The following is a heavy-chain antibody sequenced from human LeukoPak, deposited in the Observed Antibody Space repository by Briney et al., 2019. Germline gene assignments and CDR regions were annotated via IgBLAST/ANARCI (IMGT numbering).Heavy chain of an antibody. CDR1: GGSISSHY. CDR2: IYYSGST. V-gene: IGHV4-59*11. Sequence: SETLSLTCTVSGGSISSHYWSWIRQPPGKGLEWIGYIYYSGSTNYNPSLKSRATISVDTSKNQFSLKLSSVTAADTAVYYCARGSSWSDAFDIWGQGTMVTVSS. D-gene: IGHD6-13*01. J-gene: IGHJ3*02. CDR3: ARGSSWSDAFDI.